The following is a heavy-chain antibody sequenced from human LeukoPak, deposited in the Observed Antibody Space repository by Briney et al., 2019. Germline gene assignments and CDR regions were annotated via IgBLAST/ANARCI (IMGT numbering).Heavy chain of an antibody. CDR2: ISIDVDKT. V-gene: IGHV3-23*01. D-gene: IGHD2-2*01. CDR1: GFTFSSSA. Sequence: AGGSLRLSCEASGFTFSSSAMTWVRQAPGKGLEWVSSISIDVDKTYYADSAKGRVTISRDNSKTTLYLQMNSLRAEDTAVYYCAKFSRSYCSSTRCSKYFDYWGQGTLVTVSS. CDR3: AKFSRSYCSSTRCSKYFDY. J-gene: IGHJ4*02.